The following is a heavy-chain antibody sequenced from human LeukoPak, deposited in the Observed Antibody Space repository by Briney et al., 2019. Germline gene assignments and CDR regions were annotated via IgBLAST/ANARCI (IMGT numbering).Heavy chain of an antibody. D-gene: IGHD4-17*01. Sequence: GGSLRLSCVASGFTFSSYAMHWVRQAPGQGLEWVAFISYDGSNKYYADSVKGRFTISRDNSEDTLYLQMNSLRPEDTAVYYCARYNVDYGVYYFEYWGQGTLVTVSS. J-gene: IGHJ4*02. CDR3: ARYNVDYGVYYFEY. CDR1: GFTFSSYA. CDR2: ISYDGSNK. V-gene: IGHV3-30-3*01.